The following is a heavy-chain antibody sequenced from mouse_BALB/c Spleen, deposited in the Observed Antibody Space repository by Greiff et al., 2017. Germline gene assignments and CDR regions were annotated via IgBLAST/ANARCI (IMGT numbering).Heavy chain of an antibody. V-gene: IGHV1-5*01. CDR3: TSPFYYYGSSSGDAMDY. D-gene: IGHD1-1*01. Sequence: EVQGVESGTVLARPGASVKMSCKASGYTFTSYWMHWVKQRPGQGLEWIGAIYPGNSDTSYNQKFKGKAKLTAVTSTSTAYMELSSLTNEDSAVYYCTSPFYYYGSSSGDAMDYWGQGTSVTVSA. J-gene: IGHJ4*01. CDR1: GYTFTSYW. CDR2: IYPGNSDT.